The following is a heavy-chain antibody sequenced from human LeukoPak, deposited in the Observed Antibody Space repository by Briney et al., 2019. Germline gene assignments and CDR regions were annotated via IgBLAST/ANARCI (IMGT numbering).Heavy chain of an antibody. Sequence: ASVKVSCKASGYTFTSYAMHWVRQAPGQRLEWMGWINAGNGNTKYSQKFQGRVTITRDTSASTACMELSSLRSEDTAVYYCARELSIRTWLRFGYWGQGTLVTVSS. CDR1: GYTFTSYA. CDR2: INAGNGNT. CDR3: ARELSIRTWLRFGY. D-gene: IGHD5-12*01. J-gene: IGHJ4*02. V-gene: IGHV1-3*01.